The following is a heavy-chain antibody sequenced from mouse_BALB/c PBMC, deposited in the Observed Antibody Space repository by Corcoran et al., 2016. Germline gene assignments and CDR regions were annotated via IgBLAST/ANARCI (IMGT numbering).Heavy chain of an antibody. CDR3: APGGYGNLFAY. J-gene: IGHJ3*01. V-gene: IGHV1S136*01. CDR1: GYTFTSYV. D-gene: IGHD2-1*01. Sequence: LVKPGASVKMSCKASGYTFTSYVMHWVKQKPGQGLEWIGYINPYNDGTKYNEKFKGKATLTSDKSSSTAYMELSSLTSEDSAVYYWAPGGYGNLFAYWGQGTLVTVSA. CDR2: INPYNDGT.